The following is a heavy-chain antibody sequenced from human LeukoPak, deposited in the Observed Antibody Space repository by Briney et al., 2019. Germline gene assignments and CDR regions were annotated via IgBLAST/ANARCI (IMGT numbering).Heavy chain of an antibody. D-gene: IGHD3-22*01. Sequence: GESLRLSCATSGFTFSFYGMHWVRQAPGKGLEWVAFIQYDGSYKFYADSVQGRFSISRDNSKNTLYLQMNSLGAEDTAVYYCAKDRYYDSSGYWALDYWGQGTLVTVSS. V-gene: IGHV3-30*02. CDR3: AKDRYYDSSGYWALDY. CDR2: IQYDGSYK. CDR1: GFTFSFYG. J-gene: IGHJ4*02.